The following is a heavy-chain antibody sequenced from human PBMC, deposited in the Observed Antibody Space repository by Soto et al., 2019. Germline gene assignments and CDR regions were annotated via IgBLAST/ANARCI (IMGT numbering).Heavy chain of an antibody. D-gene: IGHD6-19*01. CDR1: GDSLRCCDYY. CDR3: ARAYRISGWSDYFFHY. CDR2: IYYTGFT. J-gene: IGHJ4*02. Sequence: SETLSPSCTVSGDSLRCCDYYWSWIRQPPGKVREWIGDIYYTGFTFYNPSLKSRLTISLDSSKNQFSLRLNSVTAADTAVYFCARAYRISGWSDYFFHYWGQGTLVTVS. V-gene: IGHV4-30-4*08.